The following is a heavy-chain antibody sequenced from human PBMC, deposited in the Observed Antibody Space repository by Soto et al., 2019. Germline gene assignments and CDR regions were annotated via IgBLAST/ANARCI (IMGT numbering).Heavy chain of an antibody. Sequence: SVKVSCKASGFTFTSSAVQWVRQARGQRLEWIGWIVVGSGNTNYAQKFQERVTITRDMSTSTAYMELSSLRSEDTAVYYCAADTWEDTAMVTDYYGMDVWGQGTTVTVSS. CDR1: GFTFTSSA. V-gene: IGHV1-58*01. CDR2: IVVGSGNT. D-gene: IGHD5-18*01. J-gene: IGHJ6*02. CDR3: AADTWEDTAMVTDYYGMDV.